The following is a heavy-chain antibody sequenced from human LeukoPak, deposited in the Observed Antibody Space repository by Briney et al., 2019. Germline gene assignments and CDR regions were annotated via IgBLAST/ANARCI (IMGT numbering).Heavy chain of an antibody. CDR2: ISSNGGST. CDR3: GLAAYYYDSSGSDDAFDI. D-gene: IGHD3-22*01. J-gene: IGHJ3*02. Sequence: GGSLRLSCVASGFTFSSHSINWVRQAPGKGLEYVSAISSNGGSTYYADSVKGRCTISRDNSKNTLYLQMSSLRAEDTAVYYCGLAAYYYDSSGSDDAFDIWGQGTMVIVSS. CDR1: GFTFSSHS. V-gene: IGHV3-64D*08.